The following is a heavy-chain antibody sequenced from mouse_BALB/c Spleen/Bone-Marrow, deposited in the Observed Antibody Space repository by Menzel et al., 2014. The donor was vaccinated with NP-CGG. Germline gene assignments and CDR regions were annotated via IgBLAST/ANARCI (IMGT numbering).Heavy chain of an antibody. Sequence: VKLVESGPELAKPGASVKMSCRASGYTFTSYWMNWVKQRPVQGLEWIGYINPTSGYTEYNQKFKDKATLTTDKSSSTAYMQLSSLTSEDSGVYYCTTGGNDWLAYWGQGTLVTVSA. J-gene: IGHJ3*01. D-gene: IGHD2-1*01. CDR3: TTGGNDWLAY. CDR1: GYTFTSYW. CDR2: INPTSGYT. V-gene: IGHV1-7*01.